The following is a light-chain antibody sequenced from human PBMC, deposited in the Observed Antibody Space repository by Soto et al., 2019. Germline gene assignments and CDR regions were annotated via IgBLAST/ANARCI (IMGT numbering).Light chain of an antibody. V-gene: IGKV1-33*01. J-gene: IGKJ5*01. CDR2: DAS. Sequence: DIQMTQSPSSVSASVGDRVTITCRASQGISRWLAWYQQKPGRAPNLLIYDASNLEAGVPSRFRGSGSGTDFTFTISRLQPEDIATYYCQQYENLPTFGQGTRLE. CDR3: QQYENLPT. CDR1: QGISRW.